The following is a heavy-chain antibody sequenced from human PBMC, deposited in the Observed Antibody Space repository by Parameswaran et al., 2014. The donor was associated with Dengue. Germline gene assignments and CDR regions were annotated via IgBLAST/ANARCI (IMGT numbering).Heavy chain of an antibody. V-gene: IGHV4-39*01. CDR2: IYYNGNT. D-gene: IGHD3-22*01. Sequence: VRQMPGKGLEWIASIYYNGNTYYNPSLRSRVTMSVDTSKNQFSLKLSSVTAADTAVYYCAPDSTGYYHYWGQGTLVTVSS. J-gene: IGHJ4*02. CDR3: APDSTGYYHY.